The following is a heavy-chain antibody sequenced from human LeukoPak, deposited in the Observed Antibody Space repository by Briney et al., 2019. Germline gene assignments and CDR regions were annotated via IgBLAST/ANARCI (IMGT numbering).Heavy chain of an antibody. J-gene: IGHJ4*02. CDR3: ARDGRTARGNDC. Sequence: GGSLRLSCAASGFTFSNSWMTWVRQAPGKGLEWVANIKEDGSEKYYVDSVKGRFIISRDNAKNSLYLQMSSLRAEDTAVYYCARDGRTARGNDCWGQGTLVTVSS. V-gene: IGHV3-7*03. D-gene: IGHD2-21*02. CDR1: GFTFSNSW. CDR2: IKEDGSEK.